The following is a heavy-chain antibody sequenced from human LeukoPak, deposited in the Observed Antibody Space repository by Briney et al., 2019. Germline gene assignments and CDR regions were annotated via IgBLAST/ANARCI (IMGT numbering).Heavy chain of an antibody. D-gene: IGHD1-14*01. CDR1: GFAFSSYS. CDR3: ARDSEGGANDY. Sequence: GGSLRLSCAASGFAFSSYSMNWVRRAPGKGLEWVSSISSSSSYIYYADSVKGRFTISRDNAKNSLYLQMNSLRAEDTAVYYCARDSEGGANDYWGQGTLVTVSS. J-gene: IGHJ4*02. CDR2: ISSSSSYI. V-gene: IGHV3-21*01.